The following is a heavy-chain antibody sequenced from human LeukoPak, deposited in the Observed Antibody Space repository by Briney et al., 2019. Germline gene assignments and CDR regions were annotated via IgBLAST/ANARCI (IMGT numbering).Heavy chain of an antibody. CDR3: ATEAGSRGSSWYKDY. Sequence: ASVKVSCKVSGYTLAELSMHWVRQAPGKGLEWMGGFDPEDGETIYAQKFQGRVTMTEDTSTDTAYMELSSLRSEDTAVYYCATEAGSRGSSWYKDYWGQGTLVTVSS. J-gene: IGHJ4*02. V-gene: IGHV1-24*01. D-gene: IGHD6-13*01. CDR2: FDPEDGET. CDR1: GYTLAELS.